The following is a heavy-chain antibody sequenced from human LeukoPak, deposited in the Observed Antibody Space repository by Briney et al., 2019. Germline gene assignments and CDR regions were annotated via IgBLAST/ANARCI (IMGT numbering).Heavy chain of an antibody. Sequence: SETLSLTCTVSGGSISSGTFYWDWIRQSPGKGLEWIGSIYYSGITYYDPSLKSRVTISVDTSRTQFSLKLSSVTAADTAVYYCARLETSAARRVDWGQGTPVTVSS. D-gene: IGHD6-6*01. CDR1: GGSISSGTFY. CDR3: ARLETSAARRVD. J-gene: IGHJ4*02. V-gene: IGHV4-39*01. CDR2: IYYSGIT.